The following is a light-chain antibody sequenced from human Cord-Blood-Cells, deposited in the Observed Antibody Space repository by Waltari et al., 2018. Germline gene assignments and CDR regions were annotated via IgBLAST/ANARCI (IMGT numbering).Light chain of an antibody. Sequence: DIVMTQSPDSLAVSLGERATINCKSRQSVLYSSNNKNYLAWYQQKPGQPPKLPIYWASTRESGVPDRFSGSGSGTDFTLTISSLQAEDVAVYYCQQYYSAPRTFGQGTKVEI. CDR2: WAS. CDR3: QQYYSAPRT. J-gene: IGKJ1*01. CDR1: QSVLYSSNNKNY. V-gene: IGKV4-1*01.